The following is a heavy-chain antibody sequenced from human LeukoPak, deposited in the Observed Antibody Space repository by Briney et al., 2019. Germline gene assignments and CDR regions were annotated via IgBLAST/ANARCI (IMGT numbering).Heavy chain of an antibody. CDR2: IYYSGST. V-gene: IGHV4-39*07. J-gene: IGHJ4*02. D-gene: IGHD3/OR15-3a*01. Sequence: SETLSLTCTVSGGSISSSSYYWGWIRQPPGKGLEWIGSIYYSGSTYYNPSLKSRVTISVDTSKNQFSLKLSSVTAADTAVYYCARTNDFWTGHYEKWGQGTLVTVSS. CDR3: ARTNDFWTGHYEK. CDR1: GGSISSSSYY.